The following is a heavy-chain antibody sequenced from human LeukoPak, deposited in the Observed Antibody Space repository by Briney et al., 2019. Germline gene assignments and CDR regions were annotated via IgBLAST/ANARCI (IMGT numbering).Heavy chain of an antibody. J-gene: IGHJ6*03. V-gene: IGHV4-39*01. CDR2: IYYSGST. Sequence: SETLSLTCTVSGGSISSSSYYWGWIRQPPGKGLEWIGSIYYSGSTYYNPSLKSRVTISVDTSKNQFSLKLSSVTAADTAVYYCARVRRGYSYGIPLGYYYYMDVWGKGTTVTVSS. CDR3: ARVRRGYSYGIPLGYYYYMDV. D-gene: IGHD5-18*01. CDR1: GGSISSSSYY.